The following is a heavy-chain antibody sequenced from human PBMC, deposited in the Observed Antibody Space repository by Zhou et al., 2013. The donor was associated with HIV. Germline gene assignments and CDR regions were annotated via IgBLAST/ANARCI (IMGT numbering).Heavy chain of an antibody. CDR2: IVVGSGNT. V-gene: IGHV1-58*02. CDR3: ARDLGGYCSGGSCYSYYYYMDV. D-gene: IGHD2-15*01. Sequence: QMQLVQSGPEVKKPGTSVKVSCKASGFTFTSSAMQWVRQARGQRLEWIGWIVVGSGNTNYAQKFQERVTITRDMSTSTAYMELSSLRSEDTAVYYCARDLGGYCSGGSCYSYYYYMDVWGKGTTVTVSS. J-gene: IGHJ6*03. CDR1: GFTFTSSA.